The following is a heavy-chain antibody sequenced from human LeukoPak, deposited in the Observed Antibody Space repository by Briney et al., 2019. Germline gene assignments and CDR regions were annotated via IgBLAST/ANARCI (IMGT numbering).Heavy chain of an antibody. V-gene: IGHV3-9*02. J-gene: IGHJ4*02. Sequence: GGSLRLSCAASGFTSDDYAMHWVRQAPGKGLEWVSGISWNSGSIGYADSVKGRFTISRDNAKNSLYLQMNSLRAEDMALYYCAKGGYGSGIYFDYWGQGTLVTVSS. CDR1: GFTSDDYA. CDR2: ISWNSGSI. D-gene: IGHD3-10*01. CDR3: AKGGYGSGIYFDY.